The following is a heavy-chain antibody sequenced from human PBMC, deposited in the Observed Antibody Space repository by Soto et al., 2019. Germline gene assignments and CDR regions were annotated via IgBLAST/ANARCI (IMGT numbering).Heavy chain of an antibody. CDR2: FIPVYRTL. V-gene: IGHV1-69*13. CDR1: GGSFGNSA. CDR3: AAGVVWIGYFTVDS. D-gene: IGHD3-3*01. Sequence: ASVKVSCKASGGSFGNSAINWVRQTPGQGLEWLGGFIPVYRTLNYAQKFQGRVTITADESTGTAYMTLSSLASDDTAVYYCAAGVVWIGYFTVDSWGQGTRVTVSS. J-gene: IGHJ4*02.